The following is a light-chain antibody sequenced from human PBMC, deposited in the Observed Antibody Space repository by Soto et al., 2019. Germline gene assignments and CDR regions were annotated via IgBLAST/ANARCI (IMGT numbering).Light chain of an antibody. Sequence: QSVLTQPPSVSAAPGQKVTISCSGSSSIIENNYVSWYQQFPGTAPKLLIYEDNKRPSGIPDRFSGSKSGTSATLGITGLQTGDEADYYCGTWDSSLSAYVFGTGTKVTVL. CDR2: EDN. J-gene: IGLJ1*01. V-gene: IGLV1-51*02. CDR1: SSIIENNY. CDR3: GTWDSSLSAYV.